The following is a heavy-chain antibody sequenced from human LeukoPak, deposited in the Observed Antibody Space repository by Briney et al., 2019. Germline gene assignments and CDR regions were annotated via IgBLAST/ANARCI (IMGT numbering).Heavy chain of an antibody. CDR1: GYTFTGYY. J-gene: IGHJ5*02. CDR2: IIPIFGTA. Sequence: ASVKVSCKASGYTFTGYYMHWVRQAPGQGLEWMGGIIPIFGTANYAQKFQGRVTITADESTSTAYMELSSLRSEDTAVYYCARDRDTAMVTDYDSNWFDPWGQGTLVTVSS. D-gene: IGHD5-18*01. V-gene: IGHV1-69*13. CDR3: ARDRDTAMVTDYDSNWFDP.